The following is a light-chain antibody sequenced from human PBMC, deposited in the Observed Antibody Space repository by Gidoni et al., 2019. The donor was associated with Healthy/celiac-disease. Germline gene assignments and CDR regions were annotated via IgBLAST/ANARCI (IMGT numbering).Light chain of an antibody. Sequence: DIVMTQSPDSLAVSLGERTTINCKSSQSVLYSSNNKNYLTWYQQKPGQPPKWLIYWASTRESGVPDRFSGSGSGTDFTLTISSLQAEDVAVYYCQQNLEGVFGGGTKVEVK. CDR2: WAS. CDR1: QSVLYSSNNKNY. V-gene: IGKV4-1*01. J-gene: IGKJ4*01. CDR3: QQNLEGV.